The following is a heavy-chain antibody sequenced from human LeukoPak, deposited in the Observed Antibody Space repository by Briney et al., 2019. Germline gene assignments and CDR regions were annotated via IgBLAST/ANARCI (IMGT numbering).Heavy chain of an antibody. Sequence: PGGSLRLSCAASGFTFSNYEMNWVRQAPGKGLEWVSVIYSGGSTYYADSVKGRFTISRDNSKNTLYLQMNSLRAEDTAVYYCARLGIYYDSSGYTYWGQGTLVTVSS. J-gene: IGHJ4*02. CDR2: IYSGGST. CDR1: GFTFSNYE. V-gene: IGHV3-66*01. D-gene: IGHD3-22*01. CDR3: ARLGIYYDSSGYTY.